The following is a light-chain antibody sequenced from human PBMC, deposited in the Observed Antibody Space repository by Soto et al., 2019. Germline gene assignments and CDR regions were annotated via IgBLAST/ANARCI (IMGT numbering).Light chain of an antibody. CDR3: QQYDTYST. J-gene: IGKJ1*01. V-gene: IGKV1-5*01. CDR1: QSISNR. CDR2: DAF. Sequence: DIQMTQSPSTLSASVGDRVTITCRASQSISNRLAWYHQKPGKTPNLLIYDAFNLGSGVPSRFSGSGSGTEFTLTISSLQPDDFATYYCQQYDTYSTFGQGTKVDIK.